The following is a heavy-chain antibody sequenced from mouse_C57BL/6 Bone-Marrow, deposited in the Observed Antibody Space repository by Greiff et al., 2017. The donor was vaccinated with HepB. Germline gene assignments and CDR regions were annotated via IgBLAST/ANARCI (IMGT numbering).Heavy chain of an antibody. V-gene: IGHV5-9*01. J-gene: IGHJ4*01. CDR3: ARPRLLYYYAMDY. D-gene: IGHD6-1*01. Sequence: VQLKQSGGDLVKPGGSLKLSCAASGFTFSSYTMSWVRQTPEKRLEWVATISGGGGNTYYPDSVKGRFTISRDNAKNTLYLQMSSLRSEDTALYYCARPRLLYYYAMDYWGQGTSVTVSS. CDR1: GFTFSSYT. CDR2: ISGGGGNT.